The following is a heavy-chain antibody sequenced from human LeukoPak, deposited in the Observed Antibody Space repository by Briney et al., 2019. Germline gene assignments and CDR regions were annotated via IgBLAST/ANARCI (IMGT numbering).Heavy chain of an antibody. Sequence: SETLSLTCPVSGYSINRGYYWGWIRQPPGKGLEWIGSTYHSGSTYYNPSLKSRVTLSVDTSKNQFSLKLNSVTAADTAVYYCARQCIRTSRFFDYWGQGTLVTVSS. CDR3: ARQCIRTSRFFDY. J-gene: IGHJ4*02. V-gene: IGHV4-38-2*01. D-gene: IGHD2-2*01. CDR1: GYSINRGYY. CDR2: TYHSGST.